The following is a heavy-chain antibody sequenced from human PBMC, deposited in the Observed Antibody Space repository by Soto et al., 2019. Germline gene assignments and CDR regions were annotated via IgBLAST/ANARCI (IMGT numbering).Heavy chain of an antibody. D-gene: IGHD3-10*01. J-gene: IGHJ4*02. CDR2: ISGRGGST. CDR1: GFTFSSYA. V-gene: IGHV3-23*01. CDR3: AKGDYFGEPGKILYYFDY. Sequence: EVQLLESGGGLVQPGGSLRLSCAASGFTFSSYAMSWVRQAPGKGLEWVSAISGRGGSTYYADSVKGRFTISRDNSQNTLYLQMNSLRAEDTAVYYCAKGDYFGEPGKILYYFDYWGQGTLVTVSS.